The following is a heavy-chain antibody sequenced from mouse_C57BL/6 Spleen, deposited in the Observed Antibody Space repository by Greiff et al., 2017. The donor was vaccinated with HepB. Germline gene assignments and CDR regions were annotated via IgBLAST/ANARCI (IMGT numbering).Heavy chain of an antibody. CDR2: IDPSDSYT. V-gene: IGHV1-69*01. D-gene: IGHD1-1*01. CDR1: GYTFTSYW. J-gene: IGHJ1*03. CDR3: ARPSYYYGSSPLYFDV. Sequence: VQLQQPGAELVMPGASVKLSCKASGYTFTSYWMHWVKQRPGQGLEWIGEIDPSDSYTNYNQKFKGKSTLTVDKSSSTAYMQLSSLTSEDSAVYYCARPSYYYGSSPLYFDVWGTGTTVTVSS.